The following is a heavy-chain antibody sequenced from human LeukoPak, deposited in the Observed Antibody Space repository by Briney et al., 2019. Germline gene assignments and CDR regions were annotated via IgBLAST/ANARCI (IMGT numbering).Heavy chain of an antibody. V-gene: IGHV3-7*01. Sequence: PGGSLRLSCAASGFTFSSYWMSWVRQAPGKGLEWVANIKQDGSEKYYVDSVKGRFTISRDNAKNSLYLQMNSLRAEDTAVYYCAREGPSSWIGGGADYWGQGTLVTVSS. J-gene: IGHJ4*02. CDR2: IKQDGSEK. CDR3: AREGPSSWIGGGADY. D-gene: IGHD6-13*01. CDR1: GFTFSSYW.